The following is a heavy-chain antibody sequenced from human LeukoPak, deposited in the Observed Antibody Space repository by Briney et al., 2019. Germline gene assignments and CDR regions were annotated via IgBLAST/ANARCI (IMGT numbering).Heavy chain of an antibody. J-gene: IGHJ4*02. V-gene: IGHV3-30*02. CDR1: GFNFNTFI. Sequence: GGSLRLSCAASGFNFNTFIMHWVRQAPGKGLEWVTFLRAGGPYGTEKFYADSVKGRFTISTDNSKNTLFLEMNSLRPEDTAVYYCARGVAIAEGRFDLWGQGTLVTVSS. CDR3: ARGVAIAEGRFDL. CDR2: LRAGGPYGTEK. D-gene: IGHD6-13*01.